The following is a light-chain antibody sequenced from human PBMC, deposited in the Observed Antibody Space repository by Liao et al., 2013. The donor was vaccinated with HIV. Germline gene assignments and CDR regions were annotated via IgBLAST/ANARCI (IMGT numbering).Light chain of an antibody. J-gene: IGLJ3*02. Sequence: SYVLTQPSSVSVAPGKTASITCGENNIGGKSVHWYQQKPGQAPVVVIYYDTDRPSGIPERFSGSNSGDTATLTISRVEAGDEADYYCQVWDLSSDHWVFGGGTKLTVL. CDR3: QVWDLSSDHWV. CDR2: YDT. CDR1: NIGGKS. V-gene: IGLV3-21*04.